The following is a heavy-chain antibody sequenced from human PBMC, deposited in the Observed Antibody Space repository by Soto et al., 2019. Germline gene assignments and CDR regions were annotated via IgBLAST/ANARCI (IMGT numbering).Heavy chain of an antibody. Sequence: GASVKVSCKASGYNFSGYYMHWVRQAPGQGLEWMGWINPNSGDTDYTQKFQSWVTMTRDTSISTAYMELSRVTSDDTAVYYCTRGSRIISGDAFFDPWGQGTLVTVSS. D-gene: IGHD3-16*01. CDR3: TRGSRIISGDAFFDP. J-gene: IGHJ5*02. V-gene: IGHV1-2*04. CDR2: INPNSGDT. CDR1: GYNFSGYY.